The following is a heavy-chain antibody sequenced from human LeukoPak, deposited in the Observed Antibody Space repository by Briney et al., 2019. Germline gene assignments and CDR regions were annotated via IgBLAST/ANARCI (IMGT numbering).Heavy chain of an antibody. Sequence: KPSETLSLTCAVYGGSFSGYYWSWIRQPPGKGLEWIGEINHSRSTNYNPSLKSRVTISVDTSKNQFSLKLSSVTAADTAVYYCARLSPGLLWFGESKYYFDYWGQGTLVTVSS. CDR1: GGSFSGYY. D-gene: IGHD3-10*01. CDR3: ARLSPGLLWFGESKYYFDY. CDR2: INHSRST. V-gene: IGHV4-34*01. J-gene: IGHJ4*02.